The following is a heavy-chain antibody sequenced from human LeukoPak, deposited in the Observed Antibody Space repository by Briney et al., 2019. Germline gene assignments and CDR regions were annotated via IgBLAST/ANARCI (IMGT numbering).Heavy chain of an antibody. D-gene: IGHD2-15*01. Sequence: SETLSLTCTVSGGSISSSSYYWGWIRQPPGKGLEWIGSIYYSGSTYYNPSLKSRVTISVDTSKNQFSLKLSSVTAADTAVYYCASEGGGYCSGGSCTWGQGTLVTVSS. J-gene: IGHJ4*02. CDR2: IYYSGST. V-gene: IGHV4-39*07. CDR1: GGSISSSSYY. CDR3: ASEGGGYCSGGSCT.